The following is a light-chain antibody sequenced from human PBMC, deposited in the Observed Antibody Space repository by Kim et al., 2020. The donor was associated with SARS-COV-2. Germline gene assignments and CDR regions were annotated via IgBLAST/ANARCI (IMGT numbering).Light chain of an antibody. V-gene: IGLV3-9*01. J-gene: IGLJ2*01. CDR2: RDH. Sequence: SYELTQPLSVSVALGQTARIPCGGDNIGTRNVHWYQQRPGQAPVLVIYRDHKRPSGIPERFSGSNSGNTATLTISGAQAGDEADYFCQVWDSSTPLIFRGGTQLTVL. CDR1: NIGTRN. CDR3: QVWDSSTPLI.